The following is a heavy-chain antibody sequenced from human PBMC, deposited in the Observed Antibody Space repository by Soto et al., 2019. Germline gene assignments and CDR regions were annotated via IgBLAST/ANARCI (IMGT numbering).Heavy chain of an antibody. D-gene: IGHD5-18*01. V-gene: IGHV3-23*01. CDR2: ISGSGGST. J-gene: IGHJ4*02. Sequence: GGSLRLSCAASGFTFSSYAMSWVRQAPGKGLEWVSAISGSGGSTDYADFVKGRFTISRDNSKNTLYLQMNSLRVEDTAVYYCAKGRGYSDLFDYWGQGTLVTVSS. CDR3: AKGRGYSDLFDY. CDR1: GFTFSSYA.